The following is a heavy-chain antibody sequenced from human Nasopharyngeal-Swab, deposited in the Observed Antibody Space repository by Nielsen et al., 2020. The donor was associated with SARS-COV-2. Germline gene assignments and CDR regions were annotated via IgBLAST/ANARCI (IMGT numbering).Heavy chain of an antibody. J-gene: IGHJ4*02. CDR3: ARDWTTGTTHYFDY. V-gene: IGHV3-33*01. Sequence: GESLKISCAASGFTFSSYGMHWVRQAPGKGLEWVAVIWYDGSNKYYADSVKGRFTISRDNSKNTPYLQMNSLRAEDTAVYYCARDWTTGTTHYFDYWGQGTLVTVSS. D-gene: IGHD1-1*01. CDR2: IWYDGSNK. CDR1: GFTFSSYG.